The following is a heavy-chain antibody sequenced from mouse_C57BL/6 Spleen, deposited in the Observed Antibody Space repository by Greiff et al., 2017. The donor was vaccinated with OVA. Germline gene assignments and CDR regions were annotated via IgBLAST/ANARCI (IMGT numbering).Heavy chain of an antibody. CDR2: INPSSGYT. J-gene: IGHJ1*03. V-gene: IGHV1-4*01. CDR1: GYTFTSYT. D-gene: IGHD2-4*01. CDR3: ARRVITTKYCDV. Sequence: QVQLKQSGAELARPGASVKMSCKASGYTFTSYTMHWVKQRPGQGLEWIGYINPSSGYTKYNQKFKDKATLTADKSSSTAYMQLSSLTSEDSAVYYCARRVITTKYCDVWGTGTTVTVSS.